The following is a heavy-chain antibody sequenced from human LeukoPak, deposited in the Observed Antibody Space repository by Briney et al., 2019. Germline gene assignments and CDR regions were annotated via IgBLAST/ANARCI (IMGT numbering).Heavy chain of an antibody. J-gene: IGHJ4*02. CDR1: GGSFSGYY. CDR3: ARGQLNYDFWSGYSPFDY. D-gene: IGHD3-3*01. Sequence: SETLSLTCAVYGGSFSGYYWSWIRQPPGKGLEWIGEINHSGSTNYNPSLKSRVTISVDTSKNQFSLKLSSVTAADTAVYYCARGQLNYDFWSGYSPFDYWGQGTLVTVSS. CDR2: INHSGST. V-gene: IGHV4-34*01.